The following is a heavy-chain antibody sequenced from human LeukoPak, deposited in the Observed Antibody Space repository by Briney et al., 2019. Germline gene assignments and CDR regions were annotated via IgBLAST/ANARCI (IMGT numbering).Heavy chain of an antibody. D-gene: IGHD5-12*01. CDR1: GGSISNYY. J-gene: IGHJ4*02. Sequence: SETLSLTCTVSGGSISNYYWSWIRQPAGKGLEWIGRIYISETTIYNPSLKSRVTMSVDTSKNLFSLRLNSVTAADTAVYYCAAGGGYDYYFEYWGQGTLVTVSS. CDR3: AAGGGYDYYFEY. V-gene: IGHV4-4*07. CDR2: IYISETT.